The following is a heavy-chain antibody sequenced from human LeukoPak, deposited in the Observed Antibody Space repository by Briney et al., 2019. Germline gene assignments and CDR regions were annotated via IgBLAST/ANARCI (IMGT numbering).Heavy chain of an antibody. CDR2: ISYDGSNK. Sequence: PGGSLRLSCAASGFTFSSYGMHWVRQAPGKGLEWVAVISYDGSNKYYADSVKGRFTISRDNSKNTLYLQMNSLRAEDTAVYYCAKGGSLDCDFWSGYGGYFDYWGQGTLVTVSS. V-gene: IGHV3-30*18. D-gene: IGHD3-3*01. CDR3: AKGGSLDCDFWSGYGGYFDY. CDR1: GFTFSSYG. J-gene: IGHJ4*02.